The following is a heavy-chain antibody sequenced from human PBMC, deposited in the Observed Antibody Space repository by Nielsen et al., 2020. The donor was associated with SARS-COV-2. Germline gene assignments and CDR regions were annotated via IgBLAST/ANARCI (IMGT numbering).Heavy chain of an antibody. CDR2: ISGSAGDT. D-gene: IGHD6-13*01. CDR3: ARAGALSSSWYSMDF. Sequence: GGSLRLSCAASGFTFSSYAMSWVRQAPGKGLEWVSTISGSAGDTYYADSVKGRFTISRENAKNSLYLQMNSLRAGDTAVYYCARAGALSSSWYSMDFWGQGTTVTVSS. CDR1: GFTFSSYA. J-gene: IGHJ6*02. V-gene: IGHV3-23*01.